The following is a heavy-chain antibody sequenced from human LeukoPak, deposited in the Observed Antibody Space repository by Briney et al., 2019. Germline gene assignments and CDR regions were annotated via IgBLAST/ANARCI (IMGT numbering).Heavy chain of an antibody. V-gene: IGHV3-11*04. CDR1: GLTFNDYY. J-gene: IGHJ4*02. CDR3: VGGRTSGSSWPFDY. Sequence: GGSLRLSCAASGLTFNDYYMSWIRQAPGKGLEWISYIGSSGGSINYADSVKGRFTISRDNAKNSLSLQMNSLRAEDTAVYYCVGGRTSGSSWPFDYWGQGTLVTVSS. CDR2: IGSSGGSI. D-gene: IGHD6-13*01.